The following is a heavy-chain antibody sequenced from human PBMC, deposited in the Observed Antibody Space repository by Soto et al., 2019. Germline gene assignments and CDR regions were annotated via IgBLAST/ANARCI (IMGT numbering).Heavy chain of an antibody. CDR1: GFTFSSYW. Sequence: EVQLVESGGGLVQPGGSLRLSCAASGFTFSSYWMHWVRQAPGKGLVWVSRINSDGSSTSYADSVKGRFTISRDNAKNALYLQMNSLGAEDTAVYYCARPTMTRTLSGDYWGQGTLVTVSS. V-gene: IGHV3-74*01. CDR3: ARPTMTRTLSGDY. J-gene: IGHJ4*02. CDR2: INSDGSST. D-gene: IGHD3-22*01.